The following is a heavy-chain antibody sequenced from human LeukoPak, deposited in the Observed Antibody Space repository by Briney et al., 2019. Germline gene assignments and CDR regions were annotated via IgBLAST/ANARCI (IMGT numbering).Heavy chain of an antibody. CDR1: GGSFSGYY. CDR2: ISSSGSTI. V-gene: IGHV3-11*01. Sequence: LSLTCAVYGGSFSGYYWSWVRQAPGKGLEWVSYISSSGSTIYYADSVKGRFTISRDNAKNSLYLQMNSLRAEDTAVYYCAKENFYDSSGYWPGAFDIWGQGTMVTVSS. J-gene: IGHJ3*02. D-gene: IGHD3-22*01. CDR3: AKENFYDSSGYWPGAFDI.